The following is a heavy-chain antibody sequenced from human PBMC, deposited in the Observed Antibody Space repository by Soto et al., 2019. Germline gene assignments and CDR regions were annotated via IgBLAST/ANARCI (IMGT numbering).Heavy chain of an antibody. CDR1: GFTFSSYA. D-gene: IGHD3-10*01. J-gene: IGHJ4*02. Sequence: GGSLRLSCAASGFTFSSYAMSWVRQAPGKGLEWVSAISGSGGSTYYADSVKGRFTISRDNSKNTLYLQMNSLSAEDTAVYYCAKVPDRGDVYYFDYWGQGTLVTVSS. V-gene: IGHV3-23*01. CDR3: AKVPDRGDVYYFDY. CDR2: ISGSGGST.